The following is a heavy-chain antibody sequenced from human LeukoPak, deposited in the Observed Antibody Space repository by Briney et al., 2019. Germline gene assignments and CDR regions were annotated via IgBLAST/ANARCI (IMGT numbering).Heavy chain of an antibody. CDR3: AKDSGYYYKSLDY. CDR2: ISGSGSST. D-gene: IGHD3-22*01. V-gene: IGHV3-23*01. Sequence: PGGSLRLSCAASGFTFSSYAMSWVRQAPGKGLEWVSTISGSGSSTYYADSGKGRFTISRDNSKNTLYLQMNSLRAEDTAVYYCAKDSGYYYKSLDYWGQGTLVTVSS. CDR1: GFTFSSYA. J-gene: IGHJ4*02.